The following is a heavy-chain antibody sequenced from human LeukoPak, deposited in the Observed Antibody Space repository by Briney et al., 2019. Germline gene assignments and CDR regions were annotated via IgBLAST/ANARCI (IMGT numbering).Heavy chain of an antibody. CDR2: SYYSGST. Sequence: SETLSLTCTVSGGSISSGGYYWSWIRQHPGKGLEWIGYSYYSGSTFYNPSLKSRVTISVDTSKNQFSLKLSSVTAADTAVYYCATALSGSFDYWGQGTLVTVSS. CDR1: GGSISSGGYY. J-gene: IGHJ4*02. D-gene: IGHD3-22*01. CDR3: ATALSGSFDY. V-gene: IGHV4-31*03.